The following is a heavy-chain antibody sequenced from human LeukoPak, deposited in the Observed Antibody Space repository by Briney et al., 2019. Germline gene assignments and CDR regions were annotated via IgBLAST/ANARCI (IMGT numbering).Heavy chain of an antibody. J-gene: IGHJ4*02. CDR1: GCTFTTYD. D-gene: IGHD3-22*01. V-gene: IGHV1-8*01. CDR2: MNPNSGDT. Sequence: ASVKVSCKASGCTFTTYDITWVRQATGQGLEWMGWMNPNSGDTAYAQKFQGRVAMTRDTSISTAYMELSSLRSEDTAVYYCARGLGDYYDTSDFYYAVAAHSGQGTLVTVSS. CDR3: ARGLGDYYDTSDFYYAVAAH.